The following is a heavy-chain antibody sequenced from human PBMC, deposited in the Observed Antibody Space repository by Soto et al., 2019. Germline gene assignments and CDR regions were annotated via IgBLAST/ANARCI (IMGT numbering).Heavy chain of an antibody. V-gene: IGHV3-21*01. CDR2: ISSSSSYI. CDR3: AREVSKYSGYDFDY. CDR1: GFTFSSYS. D-gene: IGHD5-12*01. Sequence: EVQLVESGGGLVKPGGSLRLSCAASGFTFSSYSMNWVRQAPGKGLEWVSSISSSSSYIYYADSVKGRFTISRDNAKNSLYLQMNSRRAEETAVYYCAREVSKYSGYDFDYWGQGALVTVSS. J-gene: IGHJ4*02.